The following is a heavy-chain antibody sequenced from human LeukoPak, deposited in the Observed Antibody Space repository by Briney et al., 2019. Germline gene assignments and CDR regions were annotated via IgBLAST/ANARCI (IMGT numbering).Heavy chain of an antibody. Sequence: GGSLRLSCAASGFTFSNYGMHWVRQAPGKGLEWVAVISYDGSNKYYADSVKGRFTISRDNSKNTLYLQMNSLRAEDTAVYYCAKGSLQSYYDILTGYLPFDYWGQGTLVTVSS. V-gene: IGHV3-30*18. J-gene: IGHJ4*02. CDR1: GFTFSNYG. CDR2: ISYDGSNK. D-gene: IGHD3-9*01. CDR3: AKGSLQSYYDILTGYLPFDY.